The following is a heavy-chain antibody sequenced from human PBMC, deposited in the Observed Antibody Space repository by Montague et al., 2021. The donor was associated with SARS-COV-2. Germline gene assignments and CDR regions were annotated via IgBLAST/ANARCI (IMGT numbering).Heavy chain of an antibody. CDR1: GFTFSSYA. J-gene: IGHJ4*02. Sequence: SLRLSCAASGFTFSSYAMSWVRRAPGKGLEWVSAISGSGGSTYYADSVKGRFTISRDNSKNTLYLQMNSLRAEDTAVYYCAKDIYGSGSYSDNFDYWGQGTLVTVSS. CDR2: ISGSGGST. D-gene: IGHD3-10*01. V-gene: IGHV3-23*01. CDR3: AKDIYGSGSYSDNFDY.